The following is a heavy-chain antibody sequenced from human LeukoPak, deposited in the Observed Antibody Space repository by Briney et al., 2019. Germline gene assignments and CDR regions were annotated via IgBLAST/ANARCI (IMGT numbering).Heavy chain of an antibody. CDR1: GFTFSRYA. CDR3: ARGYYYDSSGQYFFY. CDR2: ISYDGSQK. V-gene: IGHV3-30*04. Sequence: GGSLRLSCAVSGFTFSRYAMHWVRQAPGKGLDWVALISYDGSQKYFADSVKGRFTISRDNAKNSLYLQMNSLRAEDTAVYYCARGYYYDSSGQYFFYWGQGTLVTVSS. J-gene: IGHJ4*02. D-gene: IGHD3-22*01.